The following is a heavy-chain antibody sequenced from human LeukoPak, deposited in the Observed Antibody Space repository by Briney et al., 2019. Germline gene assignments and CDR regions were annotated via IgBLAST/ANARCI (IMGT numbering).Heavy chain of an antibody. Sequence: SVKVSCKASGYTFSDYFIHWVRQAPGQGLEWMGWIIPKSGATNYAQRFRDRVTVTSDTSTAYMDLSRLTSDDTAVYYCANTYALGNYYKGGFDPWGQGTLVTVSS. V-gene: IGHV1-2*02. J-gene: IGHJ5*02. D-gene: IGHD3-10*01. CDR2: IIPKSGAT. CDR1: GYTFSDYF. CDR3: ANTYALGNYYKGGFDP.